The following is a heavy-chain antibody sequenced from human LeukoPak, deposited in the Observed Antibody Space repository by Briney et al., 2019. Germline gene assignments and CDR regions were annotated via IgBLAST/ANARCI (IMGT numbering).Heavy chain of an antibody. CDR2: INAGNGNT. J-gene: IGHJ4*02. V-gene: IGHV1-3*01. D-gene: IGHD6-19*01. Sequence: ASVKVSCTASGYTFTSYAMHWVRQAPGQRLEWMGWINAGNGNTKYSQKFQGRVTITRDTSASTAYMELSSLRSEDTAVYYCAREDSSGWEYYFDYWGQGTLVTVSS. CDR3: AREDSSGWEYYFDY. CDR1: GYTFTSYA.